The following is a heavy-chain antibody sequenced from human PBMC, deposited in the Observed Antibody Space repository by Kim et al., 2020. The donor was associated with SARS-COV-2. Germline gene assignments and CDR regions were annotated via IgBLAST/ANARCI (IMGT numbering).Heavy chain of an antibody. Sequence: SVKVSCKASGGTFSSYAISWVRQAPGQGLEWMGGIIPIFGTANYAQKFQGRVTITADESTSTAYMELSSLRSEDTAVYYCARGDDYDILTGYWFDPWGQGTLVTVSS. CDR3: ARGDDYDILTGYWFDP. CDR2: IIPIFGTA. D-gene: IGHD3-9*01. J-gene: IGHJ5*02. CDR1: GGTFSSYA. V-gene: IGHV1-69*13.